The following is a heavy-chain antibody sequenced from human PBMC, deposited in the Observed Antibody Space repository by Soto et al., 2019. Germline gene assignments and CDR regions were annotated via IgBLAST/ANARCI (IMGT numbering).Heavy chain of an antibody. CDR3: ARGAVVVVAATCAFDI. J-gene: IGHJ3*02. V-gene: IGHV1-8*01. Sequence: QVQLVQSGAEVKKPGASVKVSCKPSGYTFTSYDINWVRQATGQGLEWMGWMNPNSGNTGYAQKFQGRVTMTRNTSISTAYMELSSLRSEDTAVYYCARGAVVVVAATCAFDIWGQGTMVTVSS. CDR2: MNPNSGNT. D-gene: IGHD2-15*01. CDR1: GYTFTSYD.